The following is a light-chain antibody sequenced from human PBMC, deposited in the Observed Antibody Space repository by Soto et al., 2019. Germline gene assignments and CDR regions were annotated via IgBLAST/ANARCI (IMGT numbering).Light chain of an antibody. V-gene: IGKV3-20*01. CDR3: QQYGSRPFT. J-gene: IGKJ3*01. CDR1: QSVSSSY. Sequence: EIVLTQSPGPLSLSPGERDTLSCRASQSVSSSYLAWYQQKPGQAPRLLIYGASSRATGIPHRFSGSGSGTDFTLTISRLEPEYYAVYYCQQYGSRPFTFGPGTKVDIK. CDR2: GAS.